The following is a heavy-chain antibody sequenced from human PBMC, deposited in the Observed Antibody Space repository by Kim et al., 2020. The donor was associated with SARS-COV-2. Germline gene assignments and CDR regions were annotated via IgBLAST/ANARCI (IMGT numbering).Heavy chain of an antibody. CDR3: ARDKMVGRYFDWSLDY. Sequence: GGSLRLSCAASGFTFTKYAMSWVRQAPGKGLEWVSVISGSGGSTYYADSVKGRFTISRDNSKNTLYLQMNSLRAEDTAVYYCARDKMVGRYFDWSLDYWGQGTLVTVSS. CDR2: ISGSGGST. V-gene: IGHV3-23*01. J-gene: IGHJ4*02. CDR1: GFTFTKYA. D-gene: IGHD3-9*01.